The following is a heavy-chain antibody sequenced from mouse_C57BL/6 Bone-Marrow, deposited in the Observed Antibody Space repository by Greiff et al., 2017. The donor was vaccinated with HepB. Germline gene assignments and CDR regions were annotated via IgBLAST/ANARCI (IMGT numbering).Heavy chain of an antibody. D-gene: IGHD1-1*01. CDR3: AIYYYGSSYGYYAMDY. J-gene: IGHJ4*01. Sequence: QVQLQQPGAELVRPGSSVKLSCKASGYTFTSYWMAWVKQRPGQGLEWIGNIYPSDSETHYNQKFKDKATLTVDKSSSTAYMQLSSLTSEDSAVYYCAIYYYGSSYGYYAMDYWGQGTSVTVSS. CDR1: GYTFTSYW. V-gene: IGHV1-61*01. CDR2: IYPSDSET.